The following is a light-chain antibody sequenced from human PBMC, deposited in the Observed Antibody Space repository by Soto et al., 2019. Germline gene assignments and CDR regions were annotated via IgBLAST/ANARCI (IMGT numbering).Light chain of an antibody. CDR3: QQYENLPT. J-gene: IGKJ5*01. V-gene: IGKV1-33*01. CDR2: DAS. CDR1: QNINNY. Sequence: DIQMTQSPSSLSASVGDRVTITCQASQNINNYLNCYQQKPGRAPKLLIYDASKLEAGVPSRFRGSGSGTDFTFTISRLQPEDIATYYCQQYENLPTFGQGTRLEIK.